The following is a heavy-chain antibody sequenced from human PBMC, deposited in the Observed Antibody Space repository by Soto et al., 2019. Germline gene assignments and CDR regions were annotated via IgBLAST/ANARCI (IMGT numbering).Heavy chain of an antibody. CDR2: ISSSGSTI. V-gene: IGHV3-48*03. CDR1: GFTFSSYE. J-gene: IGHJ4*02. Sequence: EVQLVESGGGLVQPGGSLRLSCAASGFTFSSYEMNWVRQAPGKGLEWVSYISSSGSTIYYADSVKGRFTISRDNAKNSLYLQMNSLRAEDTAVYYCARVMSTYYDFWSGYSFDYWGQGTLVTVSS. D-gene: IGHD3-3*01. CDR3: ARVMSTYYDFWSGYSFDY.